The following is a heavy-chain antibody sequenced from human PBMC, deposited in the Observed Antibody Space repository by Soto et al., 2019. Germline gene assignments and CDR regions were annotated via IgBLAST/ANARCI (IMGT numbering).Heavy chain of an antibody. D-gene: IGHD6-13*01. V-gene: IGHV5-10-1*01. J-gene: IGHJ4*02. Sequence: GESLKISCNGSGYSFTSYCISLVRQMPGKGLEWMGRIDPSDSYTNYSPSFQGHVTISADKSISTAYLQWSSLKASDTAMYYCARQDSSSYDYWGQGTLVTVSS. CDR2: IDPSDSYT. CDR1: GYSFTSYC. CDR3: ARQDSSSYDY.